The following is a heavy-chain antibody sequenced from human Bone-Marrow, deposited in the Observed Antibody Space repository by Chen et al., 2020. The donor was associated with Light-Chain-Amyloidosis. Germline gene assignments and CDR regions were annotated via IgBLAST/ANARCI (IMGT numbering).Heavy chain of an antibody. D-gene: IGHD3-10*02. CDR1: GGSIGHRSYY. CDR3: ARLLLCDTSTCLDS. CDR2: TYYTGRT. V-gene: IGHV4-39*01. Sequence: QLQLQESGPGLVKPSETLSLTCTVSGGSIGHRSYYWGWIRQSPGKGLEWIGTTYYTGRTHYNPSLQSRVTLSIDTSKSQFSLQLRSVTAADTAVYYCARLLLCDTSTCLDSWGQGTLVTVSS. J-gene: IGHJ1*01.